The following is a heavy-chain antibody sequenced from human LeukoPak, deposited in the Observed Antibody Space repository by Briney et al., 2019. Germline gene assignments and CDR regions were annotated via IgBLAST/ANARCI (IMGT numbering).Heavy chain of an antibody. CDR2: INSDESST. D-gene: IGHD2-21*01. V-gene: IGHV3-74*01. J-gene: IGHJ4*02. CDR1: GFTLSSYR. Sequence: QSGGSLRLSCAASGFTLSSYRMYWVRQAPGKGLVWVSRINSDESSTSYADSVKGRFTISRDNAKSTLYLQMDSLRAEDTAVYYCARYCSGACYSGVDYWGQGTLVTVPS. CDR3: ARYCSGACYSGVDY.